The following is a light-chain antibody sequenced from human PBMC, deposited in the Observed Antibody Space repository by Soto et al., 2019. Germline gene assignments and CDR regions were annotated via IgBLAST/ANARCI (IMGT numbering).Light chain of an antibody. CDR2: AAS. Sequence: IEVIQSPEELCVAEGCRFRMTCGASQSISSWLAWYQQKPGKAPKLLIYAASSLQSGVPSRFSGSGSGTDFTLTISSLQPEDFATYYCQQSYSTPQTFGQGTKVDI. V-gene: IGKV1-39*01. J-gene: IGKJ1*01. CDR1: QSISSW. CDR3: QQSYSTPQT.